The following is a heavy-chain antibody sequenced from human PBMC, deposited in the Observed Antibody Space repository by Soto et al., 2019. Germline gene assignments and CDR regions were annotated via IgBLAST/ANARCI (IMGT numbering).Heavy chain of an antibody. CDR2: IYPGDSDT. Sequence: GESLKISCKGSGYSFTSYWIGWVRQMPGKGLECMGFIYPGDSDTTYSPSFQGRVTISADKYSSTAYLQWSSLKASDTAMYYCARVDSSGCSEYWGQGTLVTVSS. D-gene: IGHD6-25*01. CDR3: ARVDSSGCSEY. V-gene: IGHV5-51*01. J-gene: IGHJ4*02. CDR1: GYSFTSYW.